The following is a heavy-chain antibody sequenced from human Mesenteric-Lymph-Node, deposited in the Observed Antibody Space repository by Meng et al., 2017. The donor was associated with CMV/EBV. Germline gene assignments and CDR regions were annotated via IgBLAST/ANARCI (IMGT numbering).Heavy chain of an antibody. CDR3: ARASGGKGDRQLDF. D-gene: IGHD2-15*01. Sequence: SVKVSCKASGGTFSSYAISWVRQAPGQGLEWMGGIIPIFGTANYAQMFQGRITMTRNTSISTAYMELSGLRSEDTAVYYCARASGGKGDRQLDFWGQGTLVTVSS. CDR2: IIPIFGTA. J-gene: IGHJ4*02. V-gene: IGHV1-69*05. CDR1: GGTFSSYA.